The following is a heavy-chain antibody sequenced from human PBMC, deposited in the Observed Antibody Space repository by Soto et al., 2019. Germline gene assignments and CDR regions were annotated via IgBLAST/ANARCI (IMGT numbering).Heavy chain of an antibody. CDR3: AREGQYCSGGSCYLPENWFDP. D-gene: IGHD2-15*01. CDR1: GGTFSSYA. V-gene: IGHV1-69*12. Sequence: QVQLVQSGAEVKKPGSSMKVSCKASGGTFSSYAISWVRQAPGQGLEWMGGIIPIFGTANYAQKFQGRVTITADESTSTAYMELSSLRSEDTAVYYCAREGQYCSGGSCYLPENWFDPWGQGTLVTVSS. CDR2: IIPIFGTA. J-gene: IGHJ5*02.